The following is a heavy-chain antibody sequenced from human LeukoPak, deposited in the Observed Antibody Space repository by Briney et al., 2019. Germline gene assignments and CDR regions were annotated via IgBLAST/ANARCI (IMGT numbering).Heavy chain of an antibody. CDR1: GYTFTSYG. CDR3: ARDYGDSPLSY. Sequence: GASVKVSCKASGYTFTSYGISWVRQAPGQGLEWMGWISAYNGNTNYAQKLQGRVTMTTDTSTSTAYVELRSLRSDDTAVYYCARDYGDSPLSYWGQGTLVTVSS. D-gene: IGHD4-17*01. CDR2: ISAYNGNT. V-gene: IGHV1-18*01. J-gene: IGHJ4*02.